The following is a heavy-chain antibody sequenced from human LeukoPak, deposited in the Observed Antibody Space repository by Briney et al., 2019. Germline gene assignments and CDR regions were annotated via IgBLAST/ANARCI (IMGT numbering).Heavy chain of an antibody. D-gene: IGHD6-25*01. J-gene: IGHJ4*02. Sequence: SETLSLTCTVSGASISNGDYYWGWIRQSPGKGLEWIGTIYYSGSTNYNPSLKSRVTISVDTSENQFSLRLSSVTATDTAVYYCVRRGRRLNRELYYFDSGGRETLFTVS. CDR3: VRRGRRLNRELYYFDS. CDR2: IYYSGST. V-gene: IGHV4-39*01. CDR1: GASISNGDYY.